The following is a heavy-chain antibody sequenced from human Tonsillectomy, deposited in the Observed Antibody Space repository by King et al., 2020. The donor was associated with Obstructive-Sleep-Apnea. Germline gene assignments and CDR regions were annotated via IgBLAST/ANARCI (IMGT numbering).Heavy chain of an antibody. J-gene: IGHJ2*01. CDR1: GGSISSYY. V-gene: IGHV4-59*08. CDR2: MYYSGST. D-gene: IGHD2-15*01. CDR3: ARHAGDYHGGGRYYWYFDL. Sequence: VQLQESGPGLVKPSETLSLTCTVSGGSISSYYWSWIRQPPGKGLEWIGYMYYSGSTDYNPSLKGRVTISIDTSKNQFSLKLYSVTAADTAVYYCARHAGDYHGGGRYYWYFDLWGRGTLVTVSS.